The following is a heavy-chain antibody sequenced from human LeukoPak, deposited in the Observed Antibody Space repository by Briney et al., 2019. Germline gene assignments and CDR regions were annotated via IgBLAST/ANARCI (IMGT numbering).Heavy chain of an antibody. CDR2: INSDGSST. Sequence: GGSLRLSCAASGFTFISHWMHWVRQGPGKWLVWVSRINSDGSSTSYADSVKGRFTISRDNAKNTLYLQVNSLRAEDTAVYYCARGSYYFESGSWGQGTLVTVSS. CDR1: GFTFISHW. CDR3: ARGSYYFESGS. J-gene: IGHJ4*02. D-gene: IGHD3-10*01. V-gene: IGHV3-74*01.